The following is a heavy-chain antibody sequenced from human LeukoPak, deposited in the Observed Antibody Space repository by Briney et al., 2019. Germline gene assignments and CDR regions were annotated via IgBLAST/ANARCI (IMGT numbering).Heavy chain of an antibody. J-gene: IGHJ4*02. CDR1: GYTFTSYY. CDR3: ARDYYGSGTYFDY. CDR2: INPSGGST. V-gene: IGHV1-46*01. D-gene: IGHD3-10*01. Sequence: ASVKVSCKASGYTFTSYYIHWVRQAPGQGLEWMAIINPSGGSTSYTQKFQGRVTMTSDTSTSTVYMELSSLRSEDTAVYYCARDYYGSGTYFDYWGQGTLVTVSS.